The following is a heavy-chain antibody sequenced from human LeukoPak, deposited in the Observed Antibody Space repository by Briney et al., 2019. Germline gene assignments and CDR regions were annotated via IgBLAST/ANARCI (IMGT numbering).Heavy chain of an antibody. CDR3: ARARYYGGNSD. Sequence: GGSLRLSCAASGFTFSSYAMHWVRQAPGKGLEWVAVISYDGSNKYYADSVKGRFTISRDNSKNTLYLQMNSLRAEDTAVYYCARARYYGGNSDWGQGTLVNVSS. V-gene: IGHV3-30*04. J-gene: IGHJ4*02. CDR1: GFTFSSYA. D-gene: IGHD4-23*01. CDR2: ISYDGSNK.